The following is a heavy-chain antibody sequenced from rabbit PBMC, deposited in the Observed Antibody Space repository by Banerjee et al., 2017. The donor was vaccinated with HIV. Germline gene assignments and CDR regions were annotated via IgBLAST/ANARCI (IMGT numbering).Heavy chain of an antibody. CDR2: IYAGSSGST. CDR3: ARGTSSSGYYSGSLNL. J-gene: IGHJ4*01. V-gene: IGHV1S45*01. CDR1: GFSFSSSYW. D-gene: IGHD1-1*01. Sequence: QEYLEESGGGLVQPEGSLTLTCTASGFSFSSSYWICWVRQAPGKGLEWIACIYAGSSGSTYYASWAKGRFTISKTSSTTVTLQMTSLTAADTATYFCARGTSSSGYYSGSLNLWGPGTLVTVS.